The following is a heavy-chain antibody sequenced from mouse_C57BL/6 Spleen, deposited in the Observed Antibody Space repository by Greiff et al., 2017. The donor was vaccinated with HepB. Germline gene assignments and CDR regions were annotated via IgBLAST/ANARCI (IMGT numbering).Heavy chain of an antibody. J-gene: IGHJ2*01. V-gene: IGHV3-6*01. CDR2: ISYDGSN. D-gene: IGHD6-1*01. Sequence: ESGPGLVKPSQSLSLTCSVTGYSITSGYYWNWIRQFPGNKLEWMGYISYDGSNNYNPSLKNRISITRDTSKNQFFLKLNSVTTEDTATYYCASRLRSYYFDYWGQGTTLTVSS. CDR1: GYSITSGYY. CDR3: ASRLRSYYFDY.